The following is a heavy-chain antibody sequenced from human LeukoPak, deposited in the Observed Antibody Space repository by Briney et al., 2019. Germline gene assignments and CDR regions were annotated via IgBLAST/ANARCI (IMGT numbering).Heavy chain of an antibody. CDR1: GFTCSNYG. CDR2: ISYDGSNK. CDR3: AKVSPGTRAFDI. D-gene: IGHD2-2*01. V-gene: IGHV3-30*18. J-gene: IGHJ3*02. Sequence: GRSLRLSCTASGFTCSNYGMHLVHQAPGKGLEWVAVISYDGSNKYYADSVKGRFTVSRDNSKNTLFLQMNSLRAEDTAVYYCAKVSPGTRAFDIWGQGTMVTVSS.